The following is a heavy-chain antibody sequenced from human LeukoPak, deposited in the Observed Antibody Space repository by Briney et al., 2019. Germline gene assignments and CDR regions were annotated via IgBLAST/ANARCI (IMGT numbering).Heavy chain of an antibody. D-gene: IGHD6-19*01. V-gene: IGHV5-51*01. Sequence: GESLKISCKGSGYNFISYWIGWARQLPGKGLEWMGILYPGESDTRYSPSLQSQVTISADKSISTAYLQWRSLKASDTAMYYCARCDDSSGPSDYWGQGTLVSVSS. CDR3: ARCDDSSGPSDY. CDR2: LYPGESDT. J-gene: IGHJ4*02. CDR1: GYNFISYW.